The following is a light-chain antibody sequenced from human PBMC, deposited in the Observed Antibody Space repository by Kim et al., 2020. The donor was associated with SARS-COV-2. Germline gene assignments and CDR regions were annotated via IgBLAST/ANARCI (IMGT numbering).Light chain of an antibody. Sequence: QSALTQPASVSGSPGQSITISCTGTSSDVGSYNLVSWYQQHPGKAPKLMIYEGSKRPSGVSNRFSGSKSGNTASLTISGLPAEYEADYYCCSYAGSSTYVFGTGTKVTVL. J-gene: IGLJ1*01. CDR3: CSYAGSSTYV. CDR1: SSDVGSYNL. V-gene: IGLV2-23*01. CDR2: EGS.